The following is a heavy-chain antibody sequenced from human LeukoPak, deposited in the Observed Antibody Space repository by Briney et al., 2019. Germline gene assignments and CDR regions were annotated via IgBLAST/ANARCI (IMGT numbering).Heavy chain of an antibody. CDR3: ARLDWNYVFFEY. J-gene: IGHJ4*02. D-gene: IGHD1-7*01. CDR1: GFTFSRYW. CDR2: IKQDGSEK. Sequence: GGSLRLSCAASGFTFSRYWMSWVRRAPGKGLEGVANIKQDGSEKYYVDSVKGRFTISRDNAKNSLYLQMNSLRDEDMAVYYCARLDWNYVFFEYWGQGTLVTVSS. V-gene: IGHV3-7*01.